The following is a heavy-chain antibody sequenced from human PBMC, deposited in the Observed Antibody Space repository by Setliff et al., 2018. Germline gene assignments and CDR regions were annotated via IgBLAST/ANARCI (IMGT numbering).Heavy chain of an antibody. CDR2: IIPIFGTA. J-gene: IGHJ4*02. D-gene: IGHD3-22*01. V-gene: IGHV1-69*06. CDR1: GGTFSSYA. CDR3: ARDRPPYYYDSSGYYYSAGNFDY. Sequence: SVKVSCKASGGTFSSYAISWVRQAPGQGLEWMGRIIPIFGTANYAQKFQGRVTINADKSTSTAYMELSSLRSEDTAVYYCARDRPPYYYDSSGYYYSAGNFDYWGQGTLVTVSS.